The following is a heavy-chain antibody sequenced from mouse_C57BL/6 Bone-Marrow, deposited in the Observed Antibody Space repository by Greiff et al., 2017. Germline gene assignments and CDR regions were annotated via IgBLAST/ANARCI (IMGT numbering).Heavy chain of an antibody. J-gene: IGHJ1*03. Sequence: EVQLQQSGAELVRPGASVKLSCTASGFNIKDYYMHWVKQRPEQGLEWIGRIDPEDGDTEYAPQFQGKATMTADTSSNTAYLQLSSLTSEDTAVYYCTKIYYGSSYWYFDVWGTGTTVTVSS. CDR3: TKIYYGSSYWYFDV. CDR1: GFNIKDYY. CDR2: IDPEDGDT. V-gene: IGHV14-1*01. D-gene: IGHD1-1*01.